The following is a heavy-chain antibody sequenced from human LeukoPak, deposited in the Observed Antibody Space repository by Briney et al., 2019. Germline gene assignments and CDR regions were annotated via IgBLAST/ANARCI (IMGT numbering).Heavy chain of an antibody. CDR1: GFMFNDYW. CDR2: IKPDGSET. CDR3: GGFEYEAGLGW. Sequence: GGSLRLSCAASGFMFNDYWMMWVRQAPGEGLEWVANIKPDGSETYYMGSVRDRFTISRDNAKNLLYLQMNNLRGEDTAVYYCGGFEYEAGLGWWGQGTLVAVST. D-gene: IGHD6-19*01. V-gene: IGHV3-7*01. J-gene: IGHJ4*02.